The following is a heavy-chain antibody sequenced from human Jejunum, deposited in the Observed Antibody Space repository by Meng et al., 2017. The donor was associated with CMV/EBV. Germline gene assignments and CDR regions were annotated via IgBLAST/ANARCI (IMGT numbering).Heavy chain of an antibody. D-gene: IGHD2-2*01. J-gene: IGHJ5*02. Sequence: GFTFSSSPMNWVRQAPRKGLEWVSYISSSGTTIYYADSVKGRFTISRDNAENSLYLQMNSLRAEDTAVYFCARDAVPAAPNWFDLWGQGTLVTVSS. CDR3: ARDAVPAAPNWFDL. CDR1: GFTFSSSP. CDR2: ISSSGTTI. V-gene: IGHV3-48*03.